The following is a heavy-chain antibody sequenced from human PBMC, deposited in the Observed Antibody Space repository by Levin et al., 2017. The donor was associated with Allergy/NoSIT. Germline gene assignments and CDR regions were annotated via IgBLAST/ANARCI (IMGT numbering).Heavy chain of an antibody. CDR3: ARDHFDYGSGSYYKGIFDY. J-gene: IGHJ4*02. Sequence: PSETLSLTCTVSGGSISSYYWSWIRQPPGKGLEWIGYIYYSGSTNYNPSLKSRVTISVDTSKNQFSLKLSSVTAADTAVYYCARDHFDYGSGSYYKGIFDYWGQGTLVTVSS. CDR2: IYYSGST. V-gene: IGHV4-59*01. D-gene: IGHD3-10*01. CDR1: GGSISSYY.